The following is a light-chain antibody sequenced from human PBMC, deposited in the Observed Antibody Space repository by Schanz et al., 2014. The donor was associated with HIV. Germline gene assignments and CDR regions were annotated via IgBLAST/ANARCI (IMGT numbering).Light chain of an antibody. CDR2: ANA. J-gene: IGLJ3*02. Sequence: QSVLTQPPSLSGAPGQRVTISCTGSSSNLGAGFAVHWYQQVPGTAPKLLIYANANRPSGVPDRFSGSKSGTSASLAISGLRSEDEADYHCAAWDDSLDGWVFGGGTKLTVL. CDR1: SSNLGAGFA. V-gene: IGLV1-40*01. CDR3: AAWDDSLDGWV.